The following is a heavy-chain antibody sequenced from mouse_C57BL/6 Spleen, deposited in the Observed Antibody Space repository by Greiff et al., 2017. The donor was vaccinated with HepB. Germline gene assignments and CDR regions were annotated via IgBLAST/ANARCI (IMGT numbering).Heavy chain of an antibody. D-gene: IGHD4-1*01. CDR2: IDPSDSYT. V-gene: IGHV1-50*01. J-gene: IGHJ2*01. CDR3: ARSLTGTGFYFDY. CDR1: GYTFTSYW. Sequence: VQLQQPGAELVKPGASVKLSCKASGYTFTSYWMQWVKQRPGQGLEWIGEIDPSDSYTNYNQKFKGKATLTVDTSSSTAYMQLSSLTSEDSAVYYCARSLTGTGFYFDYWGKGTTLTVSS.